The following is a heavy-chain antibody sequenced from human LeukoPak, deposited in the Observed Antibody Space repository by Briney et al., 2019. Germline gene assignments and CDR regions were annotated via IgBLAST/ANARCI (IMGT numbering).Heavy chain of an antibody. CDR1: GYTFTGYF. V-gene: IGHV1-2*02. D-gene: IGHD6-6*01. J-gene: IGHJ4*02. CDR2: INPNSGGT. CDR3: ARSVGGSSSAFDY. Sequence: ASVKVSCKASGYTFTGYFMHWVRQAPGQGLEWMGWINPNSGGTNFAQKFQGRVTMTRDTSISTAYMELSRLRSDDTAVYYCARSVGGSSSAFDYWGRGTLVTVSS.